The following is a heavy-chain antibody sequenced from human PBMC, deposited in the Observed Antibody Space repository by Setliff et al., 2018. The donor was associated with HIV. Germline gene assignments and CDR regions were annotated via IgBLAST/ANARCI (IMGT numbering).Heavy chain of an antibody. CDR2: IYYSGDA. CDR1: GDSITSGGFY. J-gene: IGHJ1*01. D-gene: IGHD3-10*02. Sequence: KTSETLSLTCTVSGDSITSGGFYCNWFRQHPGKGLEWIGWIYYSGDAYYGPSLKSRVAMSLDTSKNQFSLRLNSVTAADTAVYYCARESPSMSLDAWGQGTLVTVSS. V-gene: IGHV4-31*03. CDR3: ARESPSMSLDA.